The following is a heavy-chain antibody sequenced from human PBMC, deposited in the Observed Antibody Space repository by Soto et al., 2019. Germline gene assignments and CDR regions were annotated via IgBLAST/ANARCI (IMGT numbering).Heavy chain of an antibody. V-gene: IGHV4-39*01. CDR1: GGSISSSSYY. D-gene: IGHD3-22*01. CDR2: IYYSGST. CDR3: ARHSDYYYDSSGYFRDPRYYFDY. Sequence: SETLSLTCTVSGGSISSSSYYWGWIRQPPGKGLEWIGSIYYSGSTYYNPSLKSRVTISVDTSKNQFSLKLSSVTAADTAVYYCARHSDYYYDSSGYFRDPRYYFDYWGQGTLVTVS. J-gene: IGHJ4*02.